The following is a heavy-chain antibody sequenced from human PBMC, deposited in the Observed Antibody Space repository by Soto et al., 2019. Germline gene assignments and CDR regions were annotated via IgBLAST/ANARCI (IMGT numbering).Heavy chain of an antibody. V-gene: IGHV1-18*01. CDR1: GYTFPSYG. J-gene: IGHJ4*02. CDR3: ARDYGGNPFDY. D-gene: IGHD4-17*01. Sequence: GALRQGFCKASGYTFPSYGISWVRQAPGQGLEWMGWISAYNGNTNYAQKLQGRVTMTTDTSTSTAYMELRSLRSDDTAVYYCARDYGGNPFDYWGQGTLVTVSS. CDR2: ISAYNGNT.